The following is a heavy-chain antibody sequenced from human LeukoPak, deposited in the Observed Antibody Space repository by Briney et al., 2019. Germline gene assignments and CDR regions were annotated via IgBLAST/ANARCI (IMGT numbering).Heavy chain of an antibody. CDR3: AKGGVSILYHFDY. CDR2: ISGSGGST. D-gene: IGHD2-8*01. Sequence: GGSLRLSCAASGFTLSNYAISWVRQAPGKGLQWVSAISGSGGSTYYADSVKGRFTISRDNSKNTLYLQMNSLRAEDTAVYYCAKGGVSILYHFDYWGQGTLVTVSS. CDR1: GFTLSNYA. J-gene: IGHJ4*02. V-gene: IGHV3-23*01.